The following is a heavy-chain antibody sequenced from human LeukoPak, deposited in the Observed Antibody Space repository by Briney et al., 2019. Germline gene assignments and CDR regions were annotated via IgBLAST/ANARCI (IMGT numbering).Heavy chain of an antibody. D-gene: IGHD3-16*01. CDR1: GFSIGPFW. Sequence: PGGSLRLSCVASGFSIGPFWMSWVRQAPGKGLEWVANIKQDGSEKYYVDSVKGRFTISRDNAKNSLYLQMNSLRAEDTAVYYCASYNWGSPYYFDYWGQGTLVTVSS. CDR3: ASYNWGSPYYFDY. V-gene: IGHV3-7*01. CDR2: IKQDGSEK. J-gene: IGHJ4*02.